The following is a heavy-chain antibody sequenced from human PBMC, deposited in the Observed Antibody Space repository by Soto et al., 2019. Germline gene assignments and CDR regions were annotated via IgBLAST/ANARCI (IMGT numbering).Heavy chain of an antibody. Sequence: PSQTLSLTCAISGDSVSSNSAAWNWIRQSPSRGLEWLGRTYYRSKWYNDYAVSVKSRITINPDTSKNQFSLQLNSVTPEDTAVYYCARDLHYGGNVINYYYYGMDVWGQGTTVTVSS. D-gene: IGHD4-17*01. CDR1: GDSVSSNSAA. J-gene: IGHJ6*02. CDR3: ARDLHYGGNVINYYYYGMDV. V-gene: IGHV6-1*01. CDR2: TYYRSKWYN.